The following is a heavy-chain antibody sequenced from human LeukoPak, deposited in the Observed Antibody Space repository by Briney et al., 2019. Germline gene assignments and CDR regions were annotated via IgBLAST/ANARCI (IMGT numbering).Heavy chain of an antibody. D-gene: IGHD3-10*01. CDR3: AKGYGSGSYLDY. J-gene: IGHJ4*02. Sequence: PGRSLRLPCAASGFTFDDYAMHWVRQAPGKGLEWVSGISWNSGSIGYADSVKGRFTISRDNAKNSLYLQMNSLRAEDTALYYCAKGYGSGSYLDYWGQGTLVTVSS. V-gene: IGHV3-9*01. CDR1: GFTFDDYA. CDR2: ISWNSGSI.